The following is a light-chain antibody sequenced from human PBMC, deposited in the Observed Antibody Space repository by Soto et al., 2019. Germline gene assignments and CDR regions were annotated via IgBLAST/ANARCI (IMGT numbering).Light chain of an antibody. CDR1: SSDVGGYNF. V-gene: IGLV2-11*01. Sequence: QSVLTQPRSVSGSPGQSVTISCTGTSSDVGGYNFVSWYQQHPGKAPKLMIYDVTERPSGVPDRFSGSKSGNTASLTISGLQAEDEADYYCCSYAGSFTWVFGGGTKLTV. J-gene: IGLJ3*02. CDR3: CSYAGSFTWV. CDR2: DVT.